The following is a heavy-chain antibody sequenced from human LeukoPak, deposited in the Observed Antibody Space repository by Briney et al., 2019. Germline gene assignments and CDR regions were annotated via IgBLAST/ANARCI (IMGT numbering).Heavy chain of an antibody. J-gene: IGHJ4*02. CDR2: INHSGST. V-gene: IGHV4-34*01. CDR3: ARRIAVAGPFDY. D-gene: IGHD6-19*01. Sequence: PSETLSLTCAVYGGSFSGYYWSWIRQPPRKGLERIGEINHSGSTNYNPSLKSRVTISVDTSKNQFSLKLSSVTAADTAVYYCARRIAVAGPFDYWGQGTLVTVSS. CDR1: GGSFSGYY.